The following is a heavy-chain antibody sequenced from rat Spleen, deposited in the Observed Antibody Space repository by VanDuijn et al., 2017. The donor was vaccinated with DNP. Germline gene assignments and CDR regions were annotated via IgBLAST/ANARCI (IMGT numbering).Heavy chain of an antibody. CDR3: ARSGGLYNNYFDY. CDR2: IWSGGST. CDR1: GFSLTSYG. Sequence: QVQMKETGPGLVQTTQTLSVTCTVSGFSLTSYGVSWVRQPPGKGLEWIAAIWSGGSTYYNSALKSRLSISRDTSKSQVLLKMNSLQTEDTAMYFCARSGGLYNNYFDYWGQGVMVTVSS. V-gene: IGHV2S8*01. J-gene: IGHJ2*01. D-gene: IGHD1-10*01.